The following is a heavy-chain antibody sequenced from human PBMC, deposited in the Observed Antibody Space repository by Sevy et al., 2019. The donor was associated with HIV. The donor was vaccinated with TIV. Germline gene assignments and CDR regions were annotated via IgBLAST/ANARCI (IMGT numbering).Heavy chain of an antibody. J-gene: IGHJ1*01. Sequence: SETLSLTCTVSGGSISSGDYYWSWIRQPPGKGLEWIGYIYYSGSTYYNPSLKSRVTISVDTSKNQFSLKLSSVTAADTDVYYCAGGSVIYGDYGEYFQHWGQGTLVTVSS. CDR1: GGSISSGDYY. CDR3: AGGSVIYGDYGEYFQH. V-gene: IGHV4-30-4*01. D-gene: IGHD4-17*01. CDR2: IYYSGST.